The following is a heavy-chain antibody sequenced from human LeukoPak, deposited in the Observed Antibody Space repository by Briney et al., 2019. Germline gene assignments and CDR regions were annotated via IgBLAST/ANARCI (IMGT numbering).Heavy chain of an antibody. CDR1: GFTVSSNY. D-gene: IGHD2-15*01. Sequence: GGSLRLSCAVSGFTVSSNYMSWVRQGPGKGLEWVAATSSSDPGTYHADSVRGRFTISRDNSKNTLYLQMNRLRVEDAAVYYCARAPVTSCRGAFCYPFDYWGQGTLVTVSS. CDR3: ARAPVTSCRGAFCYPFDY. CDR2: TSSSDPGT. V-gene: IGHV3-23*01. J-gene: IGHJ4*02.